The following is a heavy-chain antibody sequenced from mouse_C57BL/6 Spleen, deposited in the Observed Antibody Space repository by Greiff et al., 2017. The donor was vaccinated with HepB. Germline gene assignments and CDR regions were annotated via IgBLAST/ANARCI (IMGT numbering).Heavy chain of an antibody. CDR1: GYTFTSYW. D-gene: IGHD2-4*01. Sequence: VQLQQPGTELVKPGASVKLSCKASGYTFTSYWMHWVKQRPGQGLEWIGNINPSNGGTNYNEKFKSKATLTVDKSSSTAYMQLSSLTSEDSAVYYCAREDYDCDGYFDYWGQGTTLTVSS. CDR2: INPSNGGT. J-gene: IGHJ2*01. CDR3: AREDYDCDGYFDY. V-gene: IGHV1-53*01.